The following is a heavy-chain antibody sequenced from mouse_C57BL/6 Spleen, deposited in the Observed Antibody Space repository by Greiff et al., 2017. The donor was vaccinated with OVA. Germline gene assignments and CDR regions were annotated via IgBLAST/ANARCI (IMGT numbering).Heavy chain of an antibody. D-gene: IGHD6-1*01. CDR1: GFTFSSYA. CDR3: AGGAFAY. V-gene: IGHV5-4*03. J-gene: IGHJ4*01. Sequence: EVKVVESGGGLVKPGGSLKLSCAASGFTFSSYAMSWVRQTPDKRLEWVATISDGGSYTYYPDNVKGRFTISRDNAKNNLYLQMSHLKSEDTAMYYCAGGAFAYWGQGTSVTVSS. CDR2: ISDGGSYT.